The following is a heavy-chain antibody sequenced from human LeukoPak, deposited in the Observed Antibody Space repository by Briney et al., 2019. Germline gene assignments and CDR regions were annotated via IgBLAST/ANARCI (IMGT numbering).Heavy chain of an antibody. CDR3: ARRSSSEYYFDY. V-gene: IGHV4-59*08. Sequence: SETLSLTCSVSGGSINSGYWSWIRQPPGKGLEWIGYIHFSGSTNYNPSLKSRVTMSVGTSKNQFSLKLSSVTAADTAVYYCARRSSSEYYFDYWGQGTLVTVSS. CDR1: GGSINSGY. CDR2: IHFSGST. D-gene: IGHD6-6*01. J-gene: IGHJ4*02.